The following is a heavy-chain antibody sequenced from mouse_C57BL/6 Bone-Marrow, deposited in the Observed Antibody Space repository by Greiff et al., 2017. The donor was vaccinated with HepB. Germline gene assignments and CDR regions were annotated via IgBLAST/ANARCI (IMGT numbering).Heavy chain of an antibody. J-gene: IGHJ4*01. V-gene: IGHV1-59*01. CDR1: GYTFTSYW. CDR3: ARLFPYYAMDY. CDR2: IDPSDSYT. Sequence: QVQLQQPGAELVRPGTSVKLSCKASGYTFTSYWMHWVKQRPGQGLEWIGVIDPSDSYTNYNQKFKGKATVTVDTSSSTAYMQLSSLTSEDSAVYYGARLFPYYAMDYWGQGTSVTVSS.